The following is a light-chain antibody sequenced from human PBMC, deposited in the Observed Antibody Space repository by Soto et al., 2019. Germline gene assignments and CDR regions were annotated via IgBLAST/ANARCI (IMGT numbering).Light chain of an antibody. CDR1: SSDVGGYKY. CDR3: SSYTGNSIRV. V-gene: IGLV2-14*01. Sequence: QSVLTQPASVSGSPGQSITISCNGTSSDVGGYKYVSWHQQHPGRVPKLIIYEVSNRPSGVSYRFSGSKSGNTASLTISGLQPEDEADYYCSSYTGNSIRVFGTGTKVTVL. J-gene: IGLJ1*01. CDR2: EVS.